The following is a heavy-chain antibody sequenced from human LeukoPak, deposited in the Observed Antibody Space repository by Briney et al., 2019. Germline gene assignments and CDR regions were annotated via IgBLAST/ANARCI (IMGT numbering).Heavy chain of an antibody. CDR2: IKQDGSEK. CDR3: ARDEHQYYHASTGRFDY. J-gene: IGHJ4*02. Sequence: PGGSLRLSCAASGFTFSSHWMSWVRQAPGKGLEWVANIKQDGSEKYYVGSVRGRFTISRDNAKNSLSLQMNSLRAEDTAVYYCARDEHQYYHASTGRFDYWGQGTLVTVS. CDR1: GFTFSSHW. D-gene: IGHD3-22*01. V-gene: IGHV3-7*04.